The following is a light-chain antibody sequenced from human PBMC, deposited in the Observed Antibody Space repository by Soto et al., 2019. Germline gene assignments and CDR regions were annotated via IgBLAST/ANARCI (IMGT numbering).Light chain of an antibody. CDR1: SSDVGGYNY. J-gene: IGLJ2*01. CDR2: DVS. V-gene: IGLV2-14*01. Sequence: QSVLTQPASVSGSPGQSITISCNGTSSDVGGYNYVSWYQQHPGKAPKLTIYDVSNRPSGVSNRFSGSKSGNTASLTISGLQAEDEADYYCSSYTSSSTVLFGGGTKLTVL. CDR3: SSYTSSSTVL.